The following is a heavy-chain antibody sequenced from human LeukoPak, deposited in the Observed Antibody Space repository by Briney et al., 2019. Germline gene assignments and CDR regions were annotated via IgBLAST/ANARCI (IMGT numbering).Heavy chain of an antibody. J-gene: IGHJ3*02. V-gene: IGHV4-59*08. CDR2: ILFGAGT. CDR3: ARRLSDYFDSTGVYIDAFDI. CDR1: GVSISTSF. D-gene: IGHD3-22*01. Sequence: PSETLSLTCTVSGVSISTSFWTWIRQPPGKGLKWVGHILFGAGTTYNPSRTSRDTISVDTSKSQLSLTLSSVTAADTAVYYCARRLSDYFDSTGVYIDAFDIWGQGTMVTVSS.